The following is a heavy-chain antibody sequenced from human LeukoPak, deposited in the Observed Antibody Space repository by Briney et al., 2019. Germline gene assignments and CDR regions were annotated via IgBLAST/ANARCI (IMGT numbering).Heavy chain of an antibody. V-gene: IGHV4-4*07. J-gene: IGHJ6*02. CDR3: ARDNPVDYYNNYGMDV. CDR1: GDSTSSFY. Sequence: PSETLSLTCIVSGDSTSSFYWNWIRQSAGKGLEWIGRFHNSGNIKYNPSLKSRVTMSVDTSQKQFSLKLSSVTAADTAVYYCARDNPVDYYNNYGMDVWGQGITVTVSS. CDR2: FHNSGNI.